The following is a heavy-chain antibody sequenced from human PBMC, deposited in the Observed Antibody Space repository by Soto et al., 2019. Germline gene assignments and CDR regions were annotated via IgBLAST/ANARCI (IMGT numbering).Heavy chain of an antibody. D-gene: IGHD3-10*01. CDR1: GVSFNNNG. CDR3: ARVLYYGSGSYSPYGMDV. V-gene: IGHV1-69*01. CDR2: VSPPFRTS. J-gene: IGHJ6*02. Sequence: QVQLVQSGAEVKKPGSSVKVSCKTSGVSFNNNGIGWVRQAPGHGLEWMGGVSPPFRTSNYARKFQGRISITADASTGTVNMALSSLTSEDTAQSYCARVLYYGSGSYSPYGMDVWGQGTRVSVSS.